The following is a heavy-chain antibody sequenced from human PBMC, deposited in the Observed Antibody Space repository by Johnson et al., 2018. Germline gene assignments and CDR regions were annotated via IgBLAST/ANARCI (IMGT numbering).Heavy chain of an antibody. CDR2: IRKKRDGGTK. CDR3: TADYFCSDLI. Sequence: EEQLVETGGGLVEPGGSLRLSCAASRFNFIDSWMNWVRQAPGKGLEWVGLIRKKRDGGTKDYAAPEKGRLTISRYDSKNTVYLQMNSRKTVDTARYYCTADYFCSDLIWGRGTMVTISS. J-gene: IGHJ3*02. CDR1: RFNFIDSW. D-gene: IGHD3-10*02. V-gene: IGHV3-15*07.